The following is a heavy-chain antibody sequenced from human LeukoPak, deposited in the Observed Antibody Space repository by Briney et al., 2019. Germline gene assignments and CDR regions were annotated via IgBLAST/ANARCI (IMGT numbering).Heavy chain of an antibody. D-gene: IGHD6-6*01. J-gene: IGHJ4*02. Sequence: SETLSLTCTVSGGSISSSSYYWGWIRQPPGMGLEWIGSIYYSGSTYYNPSLKSRVTISVDTSKNQFSLKLSSVTAADTAVYYCARHPSGIAARPTHFDYWGQGTLVTVSS. CDR3: ARHPSGIAARPTHFDY. CDR1: GGSISSSSYY. V-gene: IGHV4-39*01. CDR2: IYYSGST.